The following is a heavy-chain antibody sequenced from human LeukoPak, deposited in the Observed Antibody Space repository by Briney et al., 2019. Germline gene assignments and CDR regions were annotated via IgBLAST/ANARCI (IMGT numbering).Heavy chain of an antibody. CDR2: IKYSGST. Sequence: PSETLSLTCTVSGGSRSSGDYYWSWIRQPPGTGLEWIGYIKYSGSTYYNPSLKSRVTISVDTSKNQFSLKLSSVTAADTAVYYCARDPTGRYCSSTSCSDYWGQGTLVTVYS. CDR3: ARDPTGRYCSSTSCSDY. D-gene: IGHD2-2*01. J-gene: IGHJ4*02. V-gene: IGHV4-30-4*08. CDR1: GGSRSSGDYY.